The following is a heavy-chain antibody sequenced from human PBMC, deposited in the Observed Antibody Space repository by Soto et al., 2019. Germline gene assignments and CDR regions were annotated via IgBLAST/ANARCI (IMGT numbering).Heavy chain of an antibody. D-gene: IGHD5-12*01. CDR1: GFTFSSYE. CDR2: ISSSGSTI. J-gene: IGHJ6*02. V-gene: IGHV3-48*03. Sequence: HPGRSLRLSCAASGFTFSSYEMNWVRQAPGKGLEWVSYISSSGSTIYYADSVKGLVTISRDNAKNSLYLQMNSLRAEDTAVYHCARDRSIDEMATIRYGMDVWGQGTTVTVPS. CDR3: ARDRSIDEMATIRYGMDV.